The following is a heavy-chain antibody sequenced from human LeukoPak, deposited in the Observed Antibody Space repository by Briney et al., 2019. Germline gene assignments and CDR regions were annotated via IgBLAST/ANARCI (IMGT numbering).Heavy chain of an antibody. CDR1: GFTFSSYG. CDR2: ISYDGSNK. CDR3: AKDGIFDAFDI. V-gene: IGHV3-30*18. D-gene: IGHD2-15*01. Sequence: GGSLRLSCAASGFTFSSYGIHWVRQAPGKGLEWVAVISYDGSNKYYADSVKGRFTISRDNSKNTLYLQMNSLRAEDTAVYYCAKDGIFDAFDIWGQGTMVTVSS. J-gene: IGHJ3*02.